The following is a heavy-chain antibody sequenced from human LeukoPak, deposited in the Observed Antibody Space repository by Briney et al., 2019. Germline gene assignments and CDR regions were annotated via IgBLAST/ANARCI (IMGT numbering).Heavy chain of an antibody. V-gene: IGHV1-2*02. Sequence: ASVKVSCKASGYTFTGYYIHWVRQAPGQGLEWMGWINPNSGGTSYEEKFQGRVTMTRDTSISTVYMELNRLRSDDTAVFYCARGSGVPPQVLDYWGQGTLVTVSS. CDR1: GYTFTGYY. D-gene: IGHD3-3*01. CDR2: INPNSGGT. J-gene: IGHJ4*02. CDR3: ARGSGVPPQVLDY.